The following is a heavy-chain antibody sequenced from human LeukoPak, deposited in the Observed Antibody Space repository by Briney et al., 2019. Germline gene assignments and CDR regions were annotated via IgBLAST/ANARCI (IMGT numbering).Heavy chain of an antibody. D-gene: IGHD3-3*01. Sequence: GGSLRLSCAGSGFIFSSYWMSWVRQAPGKGLEWVSAISGSGGSTYYADPVKGRFTISRDNSKNTLYLQMNSLRAEDTAVYYCAKDPPTYDGNYYYYMDVWGKGTTVTVSS. V-gene: IGHV3-23*01. CDR3: AKDPPTYDGNYYYYMDV. CDR1: GFIFSSYW. J-gene: IGHJ6*03. CDR2: ISGSGGST.